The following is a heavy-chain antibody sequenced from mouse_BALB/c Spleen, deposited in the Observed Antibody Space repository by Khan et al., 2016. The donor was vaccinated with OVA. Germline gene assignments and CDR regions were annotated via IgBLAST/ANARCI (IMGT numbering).Heavy chain of an antibody. CDR3: ARRYYYGQWYFDV. Sequence: VQLQQLGPGLVKPSQSLSLTCTVTGYSITTDYAWNWIRQFPGNRLEWLGYISYRGSTSYNPSLKSRLSITRDTSNNQFFLQLNSVTTEDTARYFCARRYYYGQWYFDVWGAGTTVTVSS. D-gene: IGHD1-1*01. CDR2: ISYRGST. V-gene: IGHV3-2*02. J-gene: IGHJ1*01. CDR1: GYSITTDYA.